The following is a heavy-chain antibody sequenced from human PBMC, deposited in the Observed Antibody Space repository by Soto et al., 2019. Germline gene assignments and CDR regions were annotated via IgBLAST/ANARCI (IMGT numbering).Heavy chain of an antibody. J-gene: IGHJ6*01. D-gene: IGHD3-16*01. V-gene: IGHV3-30-3*01. Sequence: GGSLRLSCAASGFTFSSYARHWVREAPGKGLKWVAVISYDGSNKYYADSVKGRFTISRDNSKNTLYLQMNSLRAEDTDVYYCAREPSLITIYAMARRYYYGMCVW. CDR3: AREPSLITIYAMARRYYYGMCV. CDR1: GFTFSSYA. CDR2: ISYDGSNK.